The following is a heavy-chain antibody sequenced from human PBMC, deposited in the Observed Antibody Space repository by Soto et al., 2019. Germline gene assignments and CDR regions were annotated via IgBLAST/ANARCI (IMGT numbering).Heavy chain of an antibody. V-gene: IGHV4-59*06. CDR3: ARDHKWDGMDV. CDR1: GGSISSFI. CDR2: IYYSGTT. D-gene: IGHD1-26*01. Sequence: SEPLSLTCTVSGGSISSFIWSWVRQLPGKGLEWIGYIYYSGTTYYNPSLKSRVIMSVDTSKNQFSLKLSSVTAADTAVYYCARDHKWDGMDVWGQGTTVTVSS. J-gene: IGHJ6*02.